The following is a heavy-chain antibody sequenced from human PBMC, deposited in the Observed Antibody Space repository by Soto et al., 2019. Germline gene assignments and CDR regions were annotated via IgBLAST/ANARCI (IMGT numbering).Heavy chain of an antibody. Sequence: ASVKVSCKVSGYTLTELSMHWVRQAPGKGLEWMGGFDPEDGVTIYAQKFQGRVTMTEDTSTDTAYMELSSLRSEDTAVYYCAGVTYTERPSWFDPWGQGTLVTVSS. CDR2: FDPEDGVT. CDR3: AGVTYTERPSWFDP. J-gene: IGHJ5*02. D-gene: IGHD4-4*01. CDR1: GYTLTELS. V-gene: IGHV1-24*01.